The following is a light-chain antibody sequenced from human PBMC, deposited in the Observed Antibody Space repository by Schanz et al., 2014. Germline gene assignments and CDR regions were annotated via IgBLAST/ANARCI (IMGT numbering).Light chain of an antibody. CDR1: QSVSTN. CDR3: QQFGSSPRT. V-gene: IGKV3-15*01. J-gene: IGKJ1*01. CDR2: DAS. Sequence: EIIMTQSPATLSVSPGDRVTLYCRASQSVSTNLAWYQHKPGQAPRLLIYDASTRATGLPARFSGSGSGTEFTLTISTLQSEDFAVYYCQQFGSSPRTFGQGTKVEIK.